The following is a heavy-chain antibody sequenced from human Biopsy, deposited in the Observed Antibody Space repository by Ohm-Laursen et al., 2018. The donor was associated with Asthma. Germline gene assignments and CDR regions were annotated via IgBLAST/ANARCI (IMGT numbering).Heavy chain of an antibody. V-gene: IGHV3-23*01. CDR3: AKITTDRQKANNWFDP. D-gene: IGHD3-22*01. J-gene: IGHJ5*02. CDR2: ISASGVRT. CDR1: GDSFTYPGYY. Sequence: GTLSLTCSVSGDSFTYPGYYWTWVRQAPGKGLEWVSSISASGVRTFYADSVKGRFTVSRDSSRNTLYLQLSTLRVEDTAVYFCAKITTDRQKANNWFDPWGQGTLVTVSS.